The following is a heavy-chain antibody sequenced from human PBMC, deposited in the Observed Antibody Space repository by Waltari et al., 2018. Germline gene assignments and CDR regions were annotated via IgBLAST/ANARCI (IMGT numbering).Heavy chain of an antibody. D-gene: IGHD6-13*01. CDR1: GGSISSYY. CDR2: IYTSGSN. Sequence: QVQLQESGPGLVKPSETLSLTCTVSGGSISSYYWSWIRQPAGKGLEWIGRIYTSGSNNYNPSLKSRVTMSVDTSKNQFSLKLSSVTAADTAVYYCAREAAAGEIYYYYYMDVWGKGTTVTISS. J-gene: IGHJ6*03. CDR3: AREAAAGEIYYYYYMDV. V-gene: IGHV4-4*07.